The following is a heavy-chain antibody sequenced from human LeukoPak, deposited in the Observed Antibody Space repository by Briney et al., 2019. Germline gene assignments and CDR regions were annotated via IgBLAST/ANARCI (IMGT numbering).Heavy chain of an antibody. J-gene: IGHJ4*02. CDR2: IYYSGST. Sequence: SETLSLTCTVSGGSISSYYWSWIRQPPGKGLEWIGYIYYSGSTNYNPSLKSRVTISVDTSKNQFSLKLSSVTAADTAVYYCARGVMNHGGDYWGQGTLVTVSS. CDR3: ARGVMNHGGDY. CDR1: GGSISSYY. V-gene: IGHV4-59*01. D-gene: IGHD1-14*01.